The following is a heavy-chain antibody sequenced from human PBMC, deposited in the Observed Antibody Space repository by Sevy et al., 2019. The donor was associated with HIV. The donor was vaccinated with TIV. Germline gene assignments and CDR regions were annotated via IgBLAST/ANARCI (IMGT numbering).Heavy chain of an antibody. CDR2: LSFGCGEI. D-gene: IGHD2-8*01. Sequence: GGSLRLSCAASGFTFCKYSMSWVRQPPGKGLEWVSTLSFGCGEINYADSVKGRLTISRDNSKSSVYLQMNNLRPEDTAVYYCAREGCTKPHDYWGQGTLVTVSS. V-gene: IGHV3-23*01. CDR3: AREGCTKPHDY. J-gene: IGHJ4*02. CDR1: GFTFCKYS.